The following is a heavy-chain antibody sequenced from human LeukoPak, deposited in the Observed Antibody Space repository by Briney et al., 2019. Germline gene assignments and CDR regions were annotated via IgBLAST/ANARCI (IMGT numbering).Heavy chain of an antibody. CDR2: IYYSGST. Sequence: SETLSLTCTVSGGSFTSGDYYWSWLRQPPGRDLEWLGYIYYSGSTHYNSSLKSRVTISVDTSKNQFSLKLSSVTAADTAVYYCARSRDFWSSFDYWGQGTLVTVSS. CDR1: GGSFTSGDYY. V-gene: IGHV4-30-4*02. J-gene: IGHJ4*02. D-gene: IGHD3-3*01. CDR3: ARSRDFWSSFDY.